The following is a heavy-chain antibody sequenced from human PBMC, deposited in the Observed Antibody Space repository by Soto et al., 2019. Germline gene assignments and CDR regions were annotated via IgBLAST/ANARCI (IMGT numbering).Heavy chain of an antibody. CDR2: ISYDGSNK. J-gene: IGHJ6*02. CDR3: ARDLGNWSGYYSGYYYYYGMDV. D-gene: IGHD3-3*01. Sequence: GGSLRLSCAASGFTFSSYAMHWVRQAPGKGLEWVAVISYDGSNKYYADSVKGRFTISRDNSKNTLYLQMNSLRAEDTAVYYCARDLGNWSGYYSGYYYYYGMDVWGQGTTVTVSS. CDR1: GFTFSSYA. V-gene: IGHV3-30-3*01.